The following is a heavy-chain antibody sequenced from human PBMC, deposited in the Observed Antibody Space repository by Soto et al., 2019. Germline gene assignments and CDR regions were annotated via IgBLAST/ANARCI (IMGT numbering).Heavy chain of an antibody. D-gene: IGHD6-6*01. J-gene: IGHJ4*02. V-gene: IGHV1-2*02. Sequence: ASVKVSCKASGYTFSDSYIHWVRQMPAQGLEWMGWINPGSGGTFYAQKFQGRATMTRDTSIDTAYMELRSLRSDDTAMYFCARGRGRIALGHSSSLAHCGQGALVTVS. CDR3: ARGRGRIALGHSSSLAH. CDR2: INPGSGGT. CDR1: GYTFSDSY.